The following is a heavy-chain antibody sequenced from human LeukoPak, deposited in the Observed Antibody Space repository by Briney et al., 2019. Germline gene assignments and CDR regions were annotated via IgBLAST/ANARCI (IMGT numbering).Heavy chain of an antibody. Sequence: NPSETLSLTCTVSGGSISSYYWSWIRQPPGKGLEWIGYIYYSGSTNYNPSLKSRVTISLDTSKNQFSLKLSSVTAADAAIYYCARGYYGDDAFDIWGQGTMVTVSS. CDR2: IYYSGST. CDR1: GGSISSYY. CDR3: ARGYYGDDAFDI. D-gene: IGHD4-17*01. J-gene: IGHJ3*02. V-gene: IGHV4-59*12.